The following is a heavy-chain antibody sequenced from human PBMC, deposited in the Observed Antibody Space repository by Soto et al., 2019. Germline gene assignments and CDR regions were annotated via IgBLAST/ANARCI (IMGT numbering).Heavy chain of an antibody. Sequence: QVQLVQSGAEVKKPGASVTVSCRASGDTFTGYYMHWVRRAPGQGLEWMGWINPNSGVTKYAQKFQGWVTMTRDTSIRTVYMELSRLRSDDTAVYYCARESGGATATLDYYYFYMDVWGTGTTVTVSS. CDR1: GDTFTGYY. CDR3: ARESGGATATLDYYYFYMDV. V-gene: IGHV1-2*04. CDR2: INPNSGVT. J-gene: IGHJ6*03. D-gene: IGHD5-12*01.